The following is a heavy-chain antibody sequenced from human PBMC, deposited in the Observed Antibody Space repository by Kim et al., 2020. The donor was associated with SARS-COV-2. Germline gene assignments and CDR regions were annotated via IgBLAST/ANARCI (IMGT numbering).Heavy chain of an antibody. CDR2: ISSSSSYI. Sequence: GGSLRLSCAASGFTFSSYSMNWVRQAPGKGLEWVSSISSSSSYIYYADSVKGRFTISRDNAKNSLYLQMNSLRAEDTAVYYCARGSSGPRGPFDYWGQGTLVTVSS. D-gene: IGHD5-12*01. J-gene: IGHJ4*02. CDR3: ARGSSGPRGPFDY. CDR1: GFTFSSYS. V-gene: IGHV3-21*01.